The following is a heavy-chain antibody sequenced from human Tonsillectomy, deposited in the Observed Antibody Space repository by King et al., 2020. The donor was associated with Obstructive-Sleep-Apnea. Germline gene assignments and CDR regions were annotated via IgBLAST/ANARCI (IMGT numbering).Heavy chain of an antibody. CDR1: GFTFSTYG. J-gene: IGHJ6*02. Sequence: VQLVESGGGVVQPGRSLRLSCAASGFTFSTYGIHWVRQAPGKGLEWVALIWYDGSNKYYADSVKGRFTISRDNSKNTLYLQMNSLRAEDTAVYYCAGVPAARPTYFYYGMDVWGQGTTVTVSS. CDR3: AGVPAARPTYFYYGMDV. CDR2: IWYDGSNK. D-gene: IGHD2-2*01. V-gene: IGHV3-33*01.